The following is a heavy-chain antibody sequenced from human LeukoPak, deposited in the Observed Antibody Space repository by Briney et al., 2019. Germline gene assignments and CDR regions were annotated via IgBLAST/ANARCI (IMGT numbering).Heavy chain of an antibody. J-gene: IGHJ5*02. CDR2: INPSGGST. CDR1: GYTFTSYY. V-gene: IGHV1-46*01. CDR3: ATFYDFWSGSQEDWFDP. D-gene: IGHD3-3*01. Sequence: ASVKVSCKASGYTFTSYYMHWVRQAPGQGLEWMGIINPSGGSTSYAQKFQGRVTMTRDTSTSTVYMELSSLRSEDTAVYYCATFYDFWSGSQEDWFDPWGQGTLVTVSS.